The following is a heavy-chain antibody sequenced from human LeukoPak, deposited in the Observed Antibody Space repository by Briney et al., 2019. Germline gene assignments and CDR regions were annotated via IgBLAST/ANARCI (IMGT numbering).Heavy chain of an antibody. J-gene: IGHJ4*02. Sequence: ASVKVSCKASGYTFTGYYMHWVRQAPGQGLEWMGWINPNSGGTNYAQKLQGRVTMTRDTSISTAYMELSRLRSDDTAMYYCARDVSGYYYDSSGYYLGDYWGQGTLVTVSS. D-gene: IGHD3-22*01. V-gene: IGHV1-2*02. CDR1: GYTFTGYY. CDR3: ARDVSGYYYDSSGYYLGDY. CDR2: INPNSGGT.